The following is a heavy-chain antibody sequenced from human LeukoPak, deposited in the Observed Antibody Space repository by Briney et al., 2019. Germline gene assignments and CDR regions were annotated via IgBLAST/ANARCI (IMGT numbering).Heavy chain of an antibody. CDR3: ARGRISDWTHDY. Sequence: GGSLRLSCAASGFTFSDSYMTWIRQAPGKGLEWVSYISRSGSYTTYADSVEGRFTISRDNAKNSLYLQMNSLRAEDTAVYYCARGRISDWTHDYWGQGTLVTVSP. V-gene: IGHV3-11*06. CDR1: GFTFSDSY. CDR2: ISRSGSYT. J-gene: IGHJ4*02. D-gene: IGHD6-19*01.